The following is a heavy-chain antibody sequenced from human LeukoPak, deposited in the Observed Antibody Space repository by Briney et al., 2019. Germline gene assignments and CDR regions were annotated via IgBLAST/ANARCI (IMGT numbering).Heavy chain of an antibody. CDR2: IRYDGGNK. D-gene: IGHD4-11*01. CDR3: TKLAAVSADY. V-gene: IGHV3-30*02. CDR1: GFTFSDYD. J-gene: IGHJ4*02. Sequence: GESLRLSCAVSGFTFSDYDMYWVRQAPGKGLEWVAFIRYDGGNKHYADSVKGRFTISRDSSESTLYLQMNSLRVEDTAVYYCTKLAAVSADYWGQGTPVTVSS.